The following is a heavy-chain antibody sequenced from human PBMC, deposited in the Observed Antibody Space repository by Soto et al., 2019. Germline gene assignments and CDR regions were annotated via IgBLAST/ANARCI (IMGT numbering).Heavy chain of an antibody. CDR3: ARDSPSDYGDYSGFDY. CDR1: GGSFSSHY. V-gene: IGHV4-59*11. J-gene: IGHJ4*02. D-gene: IGHD4-17*01. Sequence: SETLSLTCSVSGGSFSSHYWTWIRQPPGKRLEWLGYIHYTGSTNYNPSLKSRVTISVDTSKKQFSLKLRSVTAADTAVYYCARDSPSDYGDYSGFDYWGQGTLVTVSS. CDR2: IHYTGST.